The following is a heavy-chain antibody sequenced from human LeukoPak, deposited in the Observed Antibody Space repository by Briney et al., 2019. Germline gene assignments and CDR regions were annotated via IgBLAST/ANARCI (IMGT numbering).Heavy chain of an antibody. J-gene: IGHJ4*02. CDR1: GFTFSSYR. V-gene: IGHV3-7*01. CDR2: IKQDGSEK. Sequence: GGSLRLSCAASGFTFSSYRMNWVRQAPGKGLEWVANIKQDGSEKYYVDSVRGRFTISRDNAKNTLYLQMNSLRAEDTAVYYCAREVVWGQGTLVTVSS. CDR3: AREVV. D-gene: IGHD3-22*01.